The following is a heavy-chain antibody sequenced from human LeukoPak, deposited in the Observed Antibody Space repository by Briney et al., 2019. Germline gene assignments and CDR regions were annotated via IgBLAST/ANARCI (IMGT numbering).Heavy chain of an antibody. V-gene: IGHV3-74*01. CDR3: AKVGIAVTGRRASYFDY. Sequence: GGSLRLSCAASGFTFSSYWMHWVRQAPGKGLVWVSGINTDGSSTNYADSVKGRFTISRDTSTNTLYLQMNSLRAEDTAVYYCAKVGIAVTGRRASYFDYWGQGTLVTVSS. CDR1: GFTFSSYW. D-gene: IGHD6-19*01. J-gene: IGHJ4*02. CDR2: INTDGSST.